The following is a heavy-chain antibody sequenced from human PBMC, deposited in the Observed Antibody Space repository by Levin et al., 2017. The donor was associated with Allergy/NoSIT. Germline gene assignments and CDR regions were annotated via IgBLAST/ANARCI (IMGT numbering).Heavy chain of an antibody. CDR3: CTDWSSGGY. CDR2: IKSRVDDGTT. D-gene: IGHD3-10*01. Sequence: GESLKISCTVSGVDFRNAWMNRVRQAPGKGLEWVGRIKSRVDDGTTDYAVAVKGRFTISRDDPKDTMYLQMSSLKIEDSGVYYCCTDWSSGGYWGQGSLVIVSS. V-gene: IGHV3-15*01. CDR1: GVDFRNAW. J-gene: IGHJ4*02.